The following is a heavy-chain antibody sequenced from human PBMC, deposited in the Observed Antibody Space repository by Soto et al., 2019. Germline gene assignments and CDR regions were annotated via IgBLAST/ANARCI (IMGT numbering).Heavy chain of an antibody. Sequence: QVTLKESGPVLVKPTETLTLTCTVSGFSLSNARMGVSWIRQPPGKALEWLAHIFLNDEKSYSTSLKSRLTISKDTSKSQVVLTMTNMDPVDTATYYCARYDGYKSRYFDYWGQGTLVTVSS. CDR2: IFLNDEK. CDR3: ARYDGYKSRYFDY. CDR1: GFSLSNARMG. D-gene: IGHD5-12*01. V-gene: IGHV2-26*01. J-gene: IGHJ4*02.